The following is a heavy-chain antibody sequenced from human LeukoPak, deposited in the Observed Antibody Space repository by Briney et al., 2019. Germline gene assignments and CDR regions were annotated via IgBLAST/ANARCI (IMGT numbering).Heavy chain of an antibody. Sequence: ASVKVSCKASGYTLTSYSINWVRQAPGQGLEWMGWISTYNGNSNYAQKLQGRVTMTTDTSTSTAYMELRSLRSDDTAVYYCARVIKGIAAAGTASGTNNWFDPWGQGTLVTVSS. CDR2: ISTYNGNS. V-gene: IGHV1-18*01. CDR1: GYTLTSYS. J-gene: IGHJ5*02. D-gene: IGHD6-13*01. CDR3: ARVIKGIAAAGTASGTNNWFDP.